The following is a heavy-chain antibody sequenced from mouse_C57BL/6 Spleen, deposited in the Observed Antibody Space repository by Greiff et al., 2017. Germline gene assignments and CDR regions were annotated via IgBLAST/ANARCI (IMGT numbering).Heavy chain of an antibody. CDR3: ARGTITTSLFDY. CDR1: GYTFTSYW. Sequence: QVQLQQPGAELVRPGSSVKLSCKASGYTFTSYWMHWVKQRPIQGLEWIGNIDPSDSETHYNQKFKDKATLTVDKSSSTAYMQLSSLTSEDSAVYYCARGTITTSLFDYWGQGTTRTVSS. V-gene: IGHV1-52*01. D-gene: IGHD1-1*01. J-gene: IGHJ2*01. CDR2: IDPSDSET.